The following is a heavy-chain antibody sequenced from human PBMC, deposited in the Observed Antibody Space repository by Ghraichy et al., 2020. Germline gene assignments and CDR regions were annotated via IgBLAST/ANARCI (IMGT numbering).Heavy chain of an antibody. V-gene: IGHV3-23*01. D-gene: IGHD6-19*01. CDR3: AAPYAGYGSAWYPPHFDY. CDR2: ISDSDDTT. J-gene: IGHJ4*02. Sequence: GGSLRLSCAASGITVTDYGMSWVRQAPGKGLDWISSISDSDDTTYYADSVKGRFTISRDNSKNTLYLQMNSLRAEDTAVYYCAAPYAGYGSAWYPPHFDYWGQGALVTVSS. CDR1: GITVTDYG.